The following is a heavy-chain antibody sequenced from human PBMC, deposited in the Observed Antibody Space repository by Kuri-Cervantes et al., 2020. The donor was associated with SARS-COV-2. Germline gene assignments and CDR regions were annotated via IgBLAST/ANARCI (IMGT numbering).Heavy chain of an antibody. D-gene: IGHD3-22*01. V-gene: IGHV4-61*05. CDR1: GFSLTTSGMC. Sequence: SGPTLVKPTQTLTLTCTFSGFSLTTSGMCVAWIRQPPGKGLEWIGYIYYSGSTNYNPSLKSRVTMSVDTSKNQFSLKLSSVTAADTAVYYCISSGYYNDAFDIWGQGTMVTVSS. CDR2: IYYSGST. J-gene: IGHJ3*02. CDR3: ISSGYYNDAFDI.